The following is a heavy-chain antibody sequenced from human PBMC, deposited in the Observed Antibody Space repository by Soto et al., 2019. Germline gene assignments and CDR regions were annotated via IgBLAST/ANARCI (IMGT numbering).Heavy chain of an antibody. J-gene: IGHJ6*02. CDR1: GDSVPRNSAA. CDR3: ARGNFYYYGMDV. Sequence: PSQTLSLTCAISGDSVPRNSAAWNWIRQSPSRGLEWLGRTYYRSKWYTDYAVSVKSRITINPDTSKNQFSLQLNSVTPDDTAVYYCARGNFYYYGMDVWGRGTTVTVSS. CDR2: TYYRSKWYT. V-gene: IGHV6-1*01. D-gene: IGHD3-10*01.